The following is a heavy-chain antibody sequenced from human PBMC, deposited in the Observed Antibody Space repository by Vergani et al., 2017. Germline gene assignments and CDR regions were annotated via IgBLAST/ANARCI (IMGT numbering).Heavy chain of an antibody. CDR3: ARQGSSDGFFDC. CDR2: INPNSGGT. CDR1: GYTFTGYY. D-gene: IGHD5-24*01. Sequence: QVQLVQSGAEVKKPGASVKVSCKASGYTFTGYYMHWVRQAPGQGLEWMGWINPNSGGTNYAQKFQGWVTITADESTSTAYMELSILRSEDTAVYYCARQGSSDGFFDCWGQGTLVTVSS. V-gene: IGHV1-2*04. J-gene: IGHJ4*02.